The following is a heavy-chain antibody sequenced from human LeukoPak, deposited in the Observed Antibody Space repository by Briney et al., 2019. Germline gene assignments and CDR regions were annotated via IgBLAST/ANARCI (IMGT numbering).Heavy chain of an antibody. CDR1: GGTFSSYA. D-gene: IGHD3-9*01. Sequence: SVKVSCKASGGTFSSYAISWVRQAPGQGLEWMGGIIPIFGTANYAQKFQGGVTITADESTSTAYMELSSLRSEDTAVYYCAREAPYFDWLFGWFDPWGQGTLVTVSS. V-gene: IGHV1-69*13. CDR2: IIPIFGTA. CDR3: AREAPYFDWLFGWFDP. J-gene: IGHJ5*02.